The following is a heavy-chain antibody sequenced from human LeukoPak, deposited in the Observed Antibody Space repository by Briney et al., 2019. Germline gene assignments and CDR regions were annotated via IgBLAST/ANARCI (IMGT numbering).Heavy chain of an antibody. CDR1: GYTFTSYG. CDR2: ISTYNGHT. J-gene: IGHJ3*02. CDR3: ARGGRWELPRPYAFDI. Sequence: ASVKVSCKASGYTFTSYGISWLRQAPGQGLEWMGWISTYNGHTNYAQRLQGRVTMTTDTSTSTAYMELRNLRSDDTAVYYCARGGRWELPRPYAFDIWGQGTMVTVSS. V-gene: IGHV1-18*01. D-gene: IGHD1-26*01.